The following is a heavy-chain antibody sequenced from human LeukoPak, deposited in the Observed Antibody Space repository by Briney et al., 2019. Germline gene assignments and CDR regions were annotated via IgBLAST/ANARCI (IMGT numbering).Heavy chain of an antibody. Sequence: PSETLSLTCTVSGYSISSGYYWGWIRQPPGKGLEWIGYVYNSVNTTYNPSLKSRVTISVDTSKNQFSLKLSSVTAADTAIYYCARIRRQTTVVTLFDYWGQGTLVTVSS. J-gene: IGHJ4*02. V-gene: IGHV4-38-2*02. CDR1: GYSISSGYY. CDR3: ARIRRQTTVVTLFDY. CDR2: VYNSVNT. D-gene: IGHD4-23*01.